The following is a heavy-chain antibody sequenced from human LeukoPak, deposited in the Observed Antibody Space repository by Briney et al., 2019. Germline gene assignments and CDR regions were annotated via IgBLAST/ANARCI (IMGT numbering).Heavy chain of an antibody. CDR3: AKRDELRYFDSYFDY. CDR2: ISYDGSNK. D-gene: IGHD3-9*01. J-gene: IGHJ4*02. Sequence: GGSLRLSCAASGFTFSSYGMHWVRQAPGKGLEWVAVISYDGSNKYYADSVKGRFTISRDNSKNTLYLQMNSLRAEDTAVYYCAKRDELRYFDSYFDYWGQGTLVTVSS. V-gene: IGHV3-30*18. CDR1: GFTFSSYG.